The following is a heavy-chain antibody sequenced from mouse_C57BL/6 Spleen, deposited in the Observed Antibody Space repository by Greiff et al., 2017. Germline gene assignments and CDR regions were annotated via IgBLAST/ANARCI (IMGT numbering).Heavy chain of an antibody. CDR3: ARSDSNYYY. CDR2: ILPGRGST. V-gene: IGHV1-9*01. Sequence: QVQLQQSGAELMKPGASVKLSCKATGYTFTGYWIEWVKQRPGHGLEWIGEILPGRGSTNYNEKFMGKATFTADTSSNTAYMQLSSLTTEDAAIYYCARSDSNYYYWGQGTTLTVSS. J-gene: IGHJ2*01. CDR1: GYTFTGYW. D-gene: IGHD2-5*01.